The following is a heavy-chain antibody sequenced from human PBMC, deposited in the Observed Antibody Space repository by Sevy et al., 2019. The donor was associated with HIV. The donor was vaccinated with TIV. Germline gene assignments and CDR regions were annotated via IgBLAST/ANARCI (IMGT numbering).Heavy chain of an antibody. CDR1: GVSISGYY. Sequence: SETLSLTCSVSGVSISGYYWSWIRQPPGKGLEGIGYIYYNGRTNYKPSLKSRVTISVDTSKNQFSLKVNSVTAADTAVYYCARAYSEYYYGMDVWGQGTTVTVSS. CDR3: ARAYSEYYYGMDV. V-gene: IGHV4-59*01. D-gene: IGHD4-4*01. J-gene: IGHJ6*02. CDR2: IYYNGRT.